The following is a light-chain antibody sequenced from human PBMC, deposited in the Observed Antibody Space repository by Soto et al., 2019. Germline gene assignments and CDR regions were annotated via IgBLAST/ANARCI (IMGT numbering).Light chain of an antibody. V-gene: IGKV1-39*01. J-gene: IGKJ1*01. CDR2: AAS. CDR1: QSISSY. Sequence: DIVFTQSPGSLSASVGERGTLTCRASQSISSYLNWYQQKPRKAPKLMIYAASSRQTGIPSRFSGSGSGTDFTLTISSLQPEDFATYYCQLNYSTPPYTFGQGTKV. CDR3: QLNYSTPPYT.